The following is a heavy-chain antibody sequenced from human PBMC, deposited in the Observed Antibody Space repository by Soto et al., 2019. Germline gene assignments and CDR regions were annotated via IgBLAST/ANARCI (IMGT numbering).Heavy chain of an antibody. CDR3: ARRDRSGFSYWLDT. J-gene: IGHJ5*02. D-gene: IGHD3-22*01. CDR1: GGSISSGDYY. CDR2: IYFSGTT. V-gene: IGHV4-31*03. Sequence: NPSETLSLTCTVSGGSISSGDYYWSWIRQHPGKGLEWIGTIYFSGTTYYNPSLKSRVTISVDTSKNQFSLNLSSVTAADTAVYYCARRDRSGFSYWLDTWGQGTLVPSPQ.